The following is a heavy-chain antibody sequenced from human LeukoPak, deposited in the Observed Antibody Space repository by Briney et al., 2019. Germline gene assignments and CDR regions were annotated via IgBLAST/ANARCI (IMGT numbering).Heavy chain of an antibody. CDR2: IDPSDSYT. J-gene: IGHJ4*02. D-gene: IGHD6-13*01. V-gene: IGHV5-10-1*01. Sequence: GEALQISSQGSGYSFTTYWISWVRPMPGKGGEWMGRIDPSDSYTNYSPSFQGHVTISADKSFSTAYLQWTSLKASDTAMYYCARHAKAYGSSCDYWGQGTLVTVSS. CDR1: GYSFTTYW. CDR3: ARHAKAYGSSCDY.